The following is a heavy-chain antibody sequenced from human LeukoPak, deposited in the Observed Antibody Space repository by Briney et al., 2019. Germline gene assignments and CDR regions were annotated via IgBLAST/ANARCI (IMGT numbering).Heavy chain of an antibody. D-gene: IGHD2-21*02. J-gene: IGHJ6*02. Sequence: PGGSLRLSCAASGFTVSSNYMSWVRQAPGKGLEWVSVIYSGGSTYYADSVKGRFTISRDNSKNTLYLQMNSLRAEDTAVYYCARETRFKGAYCGGDCYPGPPNYYYYGMDVWGQGTTVTVSS. CDR2: IYSGGST. V-gene: IGHV3-53*01. CDR3: ARETRFKGAYCGGDCYPGPPNYYYYGMDV. CDR1: GFTVSSNY.